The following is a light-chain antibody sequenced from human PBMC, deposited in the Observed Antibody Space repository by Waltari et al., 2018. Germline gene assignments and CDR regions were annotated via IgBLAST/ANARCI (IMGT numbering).Light chain of an antibody. J-gene: IGKJ4*01. V-gene: IGKV1-5*01. CDR2: DAS. CDR1: QSIGSL. CDR3: QQYYSYFT. Sequence: DIQMTQSPSSVSASIGDRVTIPCRASQSIGSLLAWYQQKPGKAPKLLIYDASSLESGVPSRFSGSGSGTEFTLTINSLQPDDFATYSCQQYYSYFTFGGGAKVEIK.